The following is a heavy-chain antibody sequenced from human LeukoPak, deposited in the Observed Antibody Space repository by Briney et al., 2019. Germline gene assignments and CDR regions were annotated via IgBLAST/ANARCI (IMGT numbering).Heavy chain of an antibody. CDR1: GYTFTGYY. CDR2: ISAYNGNT. J-gene: IGHJ6*04. D-gene: IGHD4-17*01. V-gene: IGHV1-18*04. Sequence: GASVKVSCKASGYTFTGYYMHWVRQAPGQGLEWMGWISAYNGNTNYAQKLQGRVTMTTDTSTSTAYMELRSLRSDDTAVYYCARTSPHYGDYEMDVWGKGTTVTVSS. CDR3: ARTSPHYGDYEMDV.